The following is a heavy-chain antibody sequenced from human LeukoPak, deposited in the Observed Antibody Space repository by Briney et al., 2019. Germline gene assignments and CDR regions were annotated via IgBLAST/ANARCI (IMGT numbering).Heavy chain of an antibody. CDR1: GGSISSGSYY. D-gene: IGHD6-13*01. V-gene: IGHV4-61*02. CDR3: AREVAAAGVDY. J-gene: IGHJ4*02. CDR2: IYTSGST. Sequence: PSETLSLTCTASGGSISSGSYYWSWIRQPAGKGLEWIGRIYTSGSTNYNPPLKSRVTISVDTSKNQFSLKLSSVTAADTAVYYCAREVAAAGVDYWGQGTLVTVSS.